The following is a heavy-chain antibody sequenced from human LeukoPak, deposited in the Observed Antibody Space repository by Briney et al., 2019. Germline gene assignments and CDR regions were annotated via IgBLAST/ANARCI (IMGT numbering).Heavy chain of an antibody. D-gene: IGHD2/OR15-2a*01. Sequence: SETLSLTCSGSGNSVTSYYWSWIRQPPGKGLEWVGYGDHFGGAIYNPSLKSRVTISVDTSNNQFSLTLTSVTAAHTAVYHCARPSDFYNGPYLLDSWSQRTLVTVSS. V-gene: IGHV4-59*08. CDR2: GDHFGGA. J-gene: IGHJ4*02. CDR1: GNSVTSYY. CDR3: ARPSDFYNGPYLLDS.